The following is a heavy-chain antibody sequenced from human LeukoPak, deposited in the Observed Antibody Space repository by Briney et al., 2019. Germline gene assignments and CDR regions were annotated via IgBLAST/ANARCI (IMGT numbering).Heavy chain of an antibody. J-gene: IGHJ4*02. D-gene: IGHD6-19*01. CDR1: GFTFSSYS. CDR2: ISSSSSYI. Sequence: GGSLRLSCAASGFTFSSYSMNWVRQAPGKGLEWVSSISSSSSYIYYADSVKGRFTISRDNAKNSLYLQMNSLRAEDTAVYYCAKAGRSGWQRSDYWGQGTLVTVSS. CDR3: AKAGRSGWQRSDY. V-gene: IGHV3-21*04.